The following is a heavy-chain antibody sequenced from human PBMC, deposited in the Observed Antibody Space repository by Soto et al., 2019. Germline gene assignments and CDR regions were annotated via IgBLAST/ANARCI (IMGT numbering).Heavy chain of an antibody. CDR3: ARAPMKYYYGSGSYFPWFDP. J-gene: IGHJ5*02. Sequence: QVQLQQWGAGLLKPSETLSLTCAVYGGSFSGYYWSWIHQPPGKGLEWIGEINHSGSTNYNPSLKSRVTISVDTSKNQFSLKLSSVTAADTAVYYCARAPMKYYYGSGSYFPWFDPWGQGTLVTVSS. CDR1: GGSFSGYY. V-gene: IGHV4-34*01. CDR2: INHSGST. D-gene: IGHD3-10*01.